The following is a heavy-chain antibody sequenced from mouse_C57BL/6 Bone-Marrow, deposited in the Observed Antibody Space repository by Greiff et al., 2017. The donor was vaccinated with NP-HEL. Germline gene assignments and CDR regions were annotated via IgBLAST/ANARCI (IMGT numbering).Heavy chain of an antibody. CDR1: GFTFSDYY. V-gene: IGHV5-12*01. CDR3: ATYYSNYDYAMDY. CDR2: ISNGGGST. J-gene: IGHJ4*01. Sequence: EVQLQESGGGLVQPGGSLKLSCAASGFTFSDYYMYWVRQTPEKRLEWVAYISNGGGSTYYPDTVKGRFTISRDNAKNTLYLQMSRLKSEDTAMYYCATYYSNYDYAMDYWGQGTSVTVSS. D-gene: IGHD2-5*01.